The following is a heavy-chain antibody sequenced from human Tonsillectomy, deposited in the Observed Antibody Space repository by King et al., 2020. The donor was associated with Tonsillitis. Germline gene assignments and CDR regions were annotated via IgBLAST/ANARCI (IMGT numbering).Heavy chain of an antibody. CDR3: ASASRYYYDSSANWFDP. CDR2: IYYSGST. D-gene: IGHD3-22*01. CDR1: GGSISSGGYY. V-gene: IGHV4-31*03. Sequence: QLQESGPGLVKPSQTLSLTCTVSGGSISSGGYYWSWIRQHPQKGLEWIGYIYYSGSTYYNPSLKSRVTISVDTSKNQFSLKLSSVTAADTAVYYVASASRYYYDSSANWFDPWGQGTLVTVSS. J-gene: IGHJ5*02.